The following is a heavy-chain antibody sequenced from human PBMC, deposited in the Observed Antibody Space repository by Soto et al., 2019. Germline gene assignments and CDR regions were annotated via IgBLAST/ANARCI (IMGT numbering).Heavy chain of an antibody. V-gene: IGHV1-8*01. CDR1: GYTFTSYD. J-gene: IGHJ5*02. CDR2: MNPNSGNT. D-gene: IGHD6-13*01. Sequence: QVQLVQSGAEVKKPGASVKVSCKASGYTFTSYDINWVRQATGQGLEWMGWMNPNSGNTGYAQKFQGRVTMTRNTSISTAYMELSSLRSEDTAVYYCARDIAAAGTSWFDPWGQGNLVTVSS. CDR3: ARDIAAAGTSWFDP.